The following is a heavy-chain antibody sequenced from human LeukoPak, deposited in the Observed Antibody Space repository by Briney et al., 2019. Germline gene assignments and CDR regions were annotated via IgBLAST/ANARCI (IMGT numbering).Heavy chain of an antibody. CDR1: GFIFSSYG. CDR2: ISHDGATT. V-gene: IGHV3-30*19. Sequence: PGGSLGLSCAASGFIFSSYGMHWVRQAPGKGLEWVAVISHDGATTSYEDSVKGRFTISRDNSKNTLYLQMNSLRAEDTAVYYCAKDDYGMDVWGQGTTVTVSS. J-gene: IGHJ6*02. CDR3: AKDDYGMDV.